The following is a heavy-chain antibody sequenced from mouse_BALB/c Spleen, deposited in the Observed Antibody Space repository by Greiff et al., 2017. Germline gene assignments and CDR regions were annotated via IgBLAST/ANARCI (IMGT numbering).Heavy chain of an antibody. D-gene: IGHD2-10*02. V-gene: IGHV1S81*02. CDR3: TRRGMTHYAMDY. CDR2: INPSNGGT. J-gene: IGHJ4*01. CDR1: GYTFTSYY. Sequence: QVHVKQSGAELVKPGASVKLSCKASGYTFTSYYMYWVKQRPGQGLEWIGEINPSNGGTNFNEKFKSKATLTVDKSSSTAYMQLSSLTSEDSAVYYCTRRGMTHYAMDYWGQGTSVTVSS.